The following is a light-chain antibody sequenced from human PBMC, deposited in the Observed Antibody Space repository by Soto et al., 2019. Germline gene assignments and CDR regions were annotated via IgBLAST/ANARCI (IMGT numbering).Light chain of an antibody. CDR3: QQYNSYPLT. CDR2: KAS. Sequence: DIQMTQSPSTLSASVGHRLTITCRASQSISSWLAWYQTKPGKAPKLLIYKASSLERGVPSRFSGSGSGTEFTLTISSLQPDDFATYYCQQYNSYPLTFGGGTKVDI. CDR1: QSISSW. J-gene: IGKJ4*01. V-gene: IGKV1-5*03.